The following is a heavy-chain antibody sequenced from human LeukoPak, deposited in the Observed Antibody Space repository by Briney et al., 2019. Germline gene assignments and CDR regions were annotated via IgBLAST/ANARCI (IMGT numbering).Heavy chain of an antibody. D-gene: IGHD5-18*01. CDR1: GLSFSDYG. J-gene: IGHJ4*02. CDR2: IWSDGSNK. CDR3: ARSGGYSYGPFDY. V-gene: IGHV3-33*01. Sequence: GGSLRLSCVVSGLSFSDYGMHWVRQAPGKGLEWVAVIWSDGSNKYYADSVKGRFIISRDNSKNTVYLQMNTLRADDTAVYYCARSGGYSYGPFDYWGQGTLVTVSS.